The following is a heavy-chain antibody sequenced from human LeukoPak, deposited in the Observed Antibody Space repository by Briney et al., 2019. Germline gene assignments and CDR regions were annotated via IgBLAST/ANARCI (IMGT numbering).Heavy chain of an antibody. J-gene: IGHJ4*02. D-gene: IGHD6-19*01. Sequence: SETLSLTCTVSGGSISSGSYYWSWIRQPAGKGLEWIGRIYTSGSTNYNPSLKSRVTISVDTSKNRFSLKLSSVTAADTAVYYCARGRSGWYHNFDYWGQGTLVTVSS. CDR1: GGSISSGSYY. CDR3: ARGRSGWYHNFDY. V-gene: IGHV4-61*02. CDR2: IYTSGST.